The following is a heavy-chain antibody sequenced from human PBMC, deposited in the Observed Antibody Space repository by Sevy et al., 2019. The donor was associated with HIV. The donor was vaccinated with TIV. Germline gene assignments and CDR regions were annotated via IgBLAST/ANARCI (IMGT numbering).Heavy chain of an antibody. CDR3: ARVGFVSSGSYNRGGYFDY. D-gene: IGHD3-22*01. CDR1: GFTVSSNY. J-gene: IGHJ4*02. Sequence: GGSLRLSCAASGFTVSSNYMNWVRQAPGKGLEWVSIIYSGGSTYYADSVKGRFTISRDNSKNTLYLQMNSLRAEDTVVYYCARVGFVSSGSYNRGGYFDYWGQGTLVTVSS. CDR2: IYSGGST. V-gene: IGHV3-53*01.